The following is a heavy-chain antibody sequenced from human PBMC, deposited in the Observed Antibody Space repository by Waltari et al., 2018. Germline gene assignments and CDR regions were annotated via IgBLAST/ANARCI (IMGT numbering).Heavy chain of an antibody. CDR3: SRDTAIVKWGATYGMDV. V-gene: IGHV1-69*01. Sequence: VQLVQSGGEVQKPGSSVEVPCKGAGTTASTYAIRGVRQAHGQGIEWMGVFIPFFGTANYAQQFQGRVTITSDESTSTAYMELSSLGSEATTVYYCSRDTAIVKWGATYGMDVWGQGTTVTVSS. D-gene: IGHD5-18*01. CDR2: FIPFFGTA. J-gene: IGHJ6*02. CDR1: GTTASTYA.